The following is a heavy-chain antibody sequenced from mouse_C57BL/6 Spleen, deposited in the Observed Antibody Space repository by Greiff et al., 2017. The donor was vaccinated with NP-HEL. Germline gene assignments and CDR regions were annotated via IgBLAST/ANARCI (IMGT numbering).Heavy chain of an antibody. Sequence: QVQLQQSGAELVKPGASVKISCKASGYAFSSYWMNWVKQRPGKGLEWIGQIYPGDGDTNYNGKFKGKGTLATDKSSSTAYMQLSSLTSEDSAVYFCARYDYDGHYAMDYWGQGTSVTVSS. CDR3: ARYDYDGHYAMDY. V-gene: IGHV1-80*01. CDR1: GYAFSSYW. D-gene: IGHD2-4*01. CDR2: IYPGDGDT. J-gene: IGHJ4*01.